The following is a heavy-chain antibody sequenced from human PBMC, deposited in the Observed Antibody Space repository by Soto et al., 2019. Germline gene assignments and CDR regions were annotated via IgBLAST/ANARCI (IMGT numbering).Heavy chain of an antibody. CDR2: IYYSGST. Sequence: ASETLSLTCTVSGGSISSGGYYWSWIRQHPGKGLEWIGYIYYSGSTYYNPSLKSRVTISVDTSKNQFSLKLSSVTAADTAVYYCARARVEKYYYDSSGYYLDYWGQGTLVTVSS. CDR3: ARARVEKYYYDSSGYYLDY. J-gene: IGHJ4*02. V-gene: IGHV4-31*03. CDR1: GGSISSGGYY. D-gene: IGHD3-22*01.